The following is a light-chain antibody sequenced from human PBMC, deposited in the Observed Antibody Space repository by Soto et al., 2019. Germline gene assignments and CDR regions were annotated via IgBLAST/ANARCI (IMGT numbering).Light chain of an antibody. Sequence: IVLTQSPATLSLSPGDRATLSCRASQSIDSFLAWYQQKPGQSPRLLVFDASNRATGILARFSGSGSKTDFTLTISGLEPEDFAVYYCQQRSDWLTFGGGTKVEIK. CDR2: DAS. CDR3: QQRSDWLT. CDR1: QSIDSF. J-gene: IGKJ4*01. V-gene: IGKV3-11*01.